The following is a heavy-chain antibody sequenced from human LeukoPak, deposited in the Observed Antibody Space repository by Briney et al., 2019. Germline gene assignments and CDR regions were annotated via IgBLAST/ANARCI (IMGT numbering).Heavy chain of an antibody. Sequence: SETLSLTCTVSGGSISSSRDYWAWIRQPPGKGLEWIANIYYSGSTYYSPSLKSRVTISVDTSKNQFSLKLSSVTAADTAVYYCARGRSSMVRGYYYYYMDVWGKGTTVTISS. D-gene: IGHD3-10*01. CDR3: ARGRSSMVRGYYYYYMDV. CDR2: IYYSGST. CDR1: GGSISSSRDY. J-gene: IGHJ6*03. V-gene: IGHV4-39*07.